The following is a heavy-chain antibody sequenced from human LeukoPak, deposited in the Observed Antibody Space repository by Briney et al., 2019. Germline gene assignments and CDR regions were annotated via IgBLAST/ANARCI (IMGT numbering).Heavy chain of an antibody. J-gene: IGHJ5*02. CDR3: ARGLLFDP. CDR1: GGSFSGYY. V-gene: IGHV4-34*01. CDR2: INHSGST. Sequence: SETLSLTCAGYGGSFSGYYWSWIRQPPGKGLEGIGEINHSGSTNYNPSLKSRVTISVDTSKTQFSLKLSSVTAADTAVYYCARGLLFDPWGQGTLVTVSS.